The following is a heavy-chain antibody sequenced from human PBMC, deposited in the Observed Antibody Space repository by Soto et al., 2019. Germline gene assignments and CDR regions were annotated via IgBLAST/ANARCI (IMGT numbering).Heavy chain of an antibody. CDR1: WWAFSPYF. J-gene: IGHJ4*02. CDR3: ARARYSSGWPYYFDY. Sequence: SGTLSPTCAVFWWAFSPYFWGWVRPPPGKGLEWIGYIYYSGSTNYNPSLKSRVTISVDTSKNQFSLKLSSVTAADTAVYYCARARYSSGWPYYFDYWGQGTLVTVSS. D-gene: IGHD6-19*01. V-gene: IGHV4-59*01. CDR2: IYYSGST.